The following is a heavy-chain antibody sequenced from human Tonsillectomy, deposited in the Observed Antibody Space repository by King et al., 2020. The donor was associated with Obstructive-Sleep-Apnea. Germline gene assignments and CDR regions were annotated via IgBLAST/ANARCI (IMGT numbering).Heavy chain of an antibody. J-gene: IGHJ4*02. CDR2: IHHSGTT. CDR3: VREATALAVLGY. V-gene: IGHV4-38-2*02. Sequence: LQLQESGPGLVKPSETLSLTCTVSGYSISSGYYWGWIRQPPGKGLEWIGTIHHSGTTFYNPAFKSRVTISVDTSKNQFSLELSSVTAADTAVYYCVREATALAVLGYWGQGTLVTVSS. D-gene: IGHD5-18*01. CDR1: GYSISSGYY.